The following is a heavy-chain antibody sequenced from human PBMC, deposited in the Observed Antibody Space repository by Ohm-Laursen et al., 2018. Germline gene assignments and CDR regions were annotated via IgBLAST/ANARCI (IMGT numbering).Heavy chain of an antibody. V-gene: IGHV3-48*03. CDR1: GFTFSSYE. CDR3: ARDPTFHAFDI. Sequence: SLRLSCTASGFTFSSYEMNWVRQAPGMGLEWLSYISGSGGSIYYADSARGRFTISRDNAKNSLYLQINSLKGEDTAVYFCARDPTFHAFDIWGQGTMVTVSS. CDR2: ISGSGGSI. D-gene: IGHD2/OR15-2a*01. J-gene: IGHJ3*02.